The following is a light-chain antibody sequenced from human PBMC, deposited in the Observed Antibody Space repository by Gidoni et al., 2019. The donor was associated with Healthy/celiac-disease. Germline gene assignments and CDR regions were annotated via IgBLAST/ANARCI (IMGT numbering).Light chain of an antibody. Sequence: SYELTPPPPVSVSPGQTASITCSGDKLGDKYACWYPQKPGQSPVLVIYQDSKRPSGIPERFSGSNSGNTATLTISGTQAMDEADYYCQAWDSSTAVFGGGTKLTVL. CDR1: KLGDKY. V-gene: IGLV3-1*01. J-gene: IGLJ2*01. CDR3: QAWDSSTAV. CDR2: QDS.